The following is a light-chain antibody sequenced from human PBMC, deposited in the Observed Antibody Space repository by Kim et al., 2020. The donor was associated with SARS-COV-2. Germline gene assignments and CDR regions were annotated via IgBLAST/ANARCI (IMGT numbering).Light chain of an antibody. Sequence: SAAITCKTSQGILYSYNDNNFVAWYQQKPGQPRKLLTDWAATRGSGVPDRFSGSGSRTVITLTISSLQAEDVAFYYCQYNYSAPYTFGQGTMLDI. CDR3: QYNYSAPYT. V-gene: IGKV4-1*01. J-gene: IGKJ2*01. CDR2: WAA. CDR1: QGILYSYNDNNF.